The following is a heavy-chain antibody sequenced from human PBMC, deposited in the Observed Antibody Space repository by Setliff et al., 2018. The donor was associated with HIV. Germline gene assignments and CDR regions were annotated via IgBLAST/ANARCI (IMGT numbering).Heavy chain of an antibody. V-gene: IGHV1-2*06. CDR3: ARVGFCGWCLDY. CDR2: INPNSGGT. J-gene: IGHJ4*02. CDR1: GYTFSDYY. Sequence: ASVKVSCKASGYTFSDYYMHWVRQAPGQGLEWMGRINPNSGGTNYAQKFQGRVTMTRDTSISTAYMELSRLRSDDTAVYYCARVGFCGWCLDYWGQGTVVTVSS. D-gene: IGHD6-19*01.